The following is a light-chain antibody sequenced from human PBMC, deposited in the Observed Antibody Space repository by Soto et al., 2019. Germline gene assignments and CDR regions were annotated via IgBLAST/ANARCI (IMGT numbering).Light chain of an antibody. V-gene: IGLV2-18*02. CDR1: SSDVGSYNR. J-gene: IGLJ2*01. CDR3: SSYTSSSTLV. CDR2: EVR. Sequence: QSALTQPPSVYGSPGQSVTISCTGTSSDVGSYNRVSWYQQPPGTAPKLMIYEVRNRPSGVPDRFSGSKSGNTASLTISGLQAEDEADYYCSSYTSSSTLVFGGGTKLTVL.